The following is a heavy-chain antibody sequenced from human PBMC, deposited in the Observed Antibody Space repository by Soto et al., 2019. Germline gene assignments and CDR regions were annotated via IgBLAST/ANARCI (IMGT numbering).Heavy chain of an antibody. Sequence: GASGKVSCKASGYTFTSYGISWGRQAPGQGLEWMGWISAYNGNTNYAQKLQGRVTMTTDTSTSTAYMELRSLRSDDTAVYYCAREMTTVTNWFDPWGQGTLVTVSS. CDR1: GYTFTSYG. CDR3: AREMTTVTNWFDP. J-gene: IGHJ5*02. D-gene: IGHD4-4*01. V-gene: IGHV1-18*01. CDR2: ISAYNGNT.